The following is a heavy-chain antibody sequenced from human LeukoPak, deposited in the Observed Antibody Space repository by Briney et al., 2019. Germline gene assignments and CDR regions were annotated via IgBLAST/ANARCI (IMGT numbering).Heavy chain of an antibody. Sequence: PSETLSLTCTVSGGSISSSSYYWGWIRQPPGKGLEWIVSMYYSGSTHYNPSLKSRVTISVDTSKNQFSLKLSSVTAADTALYYCARLFGSTVYYIRRIDYWGQGTLVTVSS. J-gene: IGHJ4*02. D-gene: IGHD3-9*01. CDR1: GGSISSSSYY. V-gene: IGHV4-39*01. CDR3: ARLFGSTVYYIRRIDY. CDR2: MYYSGST.